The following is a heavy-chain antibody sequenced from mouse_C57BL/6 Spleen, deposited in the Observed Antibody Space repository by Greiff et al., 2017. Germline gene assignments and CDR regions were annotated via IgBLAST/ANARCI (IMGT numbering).Heavy chain of an antibody. J-gene: IGHJ1*03. CDR2: IYPGDGDT. V-gene: IGHV1-82*01. Sequence: LQESGPELVKPGASVKISCKASGYAFSSSWMNWVKQRPGKGLEWIGRIYPGDGDTNYNGKFKGKATLTADKSSSTAYMQLSSLTSEDSAVYFCARSSYEGGSSWYFDVWGTGTTVTVSS. CDR3: ARSSYEGGSSWYFDV. D-gene: IGHD1-1*02. CDR1: GYAFSSSW.